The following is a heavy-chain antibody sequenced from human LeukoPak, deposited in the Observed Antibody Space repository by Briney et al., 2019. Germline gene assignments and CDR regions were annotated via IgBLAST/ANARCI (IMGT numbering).Heavy chain of an antibody. Sequence: GGSLRLSXAASGFTFNDYTMHWVRQAPGKGLEWVSLINWNGGSTHYANSVKGRFTISRDNAKNSLYLQMNSLRAEDTAVYYCVLAVAAHFDYWGQGTLVTVSS. D-gene: IGHD6-19*01. V-gene: IGHV3-43*01. CDR2: INWNGGST. CDR1: GFTFNDYT. CDR3: VLAVAAHFDY. J-gene: IGHJ4*02.